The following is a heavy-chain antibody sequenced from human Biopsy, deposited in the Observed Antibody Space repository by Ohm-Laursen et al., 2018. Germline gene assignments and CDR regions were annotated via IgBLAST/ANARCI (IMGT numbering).Heavy chain of an antibody. CDR3: ASHVTYNFNGGLDY. CDR2: IIPMFGTT. J-gene: IGHJ4*01. V-gene: IGHV1-69*06. CDR1: GYAFIGSY. D-gene: IGHD1-14*01. Sequence: SVKVSCNASGYAFIGSYIHWVRQAPGQGLEWMGGIIPMFGTTNYAQKFQGRLSITADKSTTAAYLELSGLRSEDTAVYYCASHVTYNFNGGLDYWGHGTLVTVSS.